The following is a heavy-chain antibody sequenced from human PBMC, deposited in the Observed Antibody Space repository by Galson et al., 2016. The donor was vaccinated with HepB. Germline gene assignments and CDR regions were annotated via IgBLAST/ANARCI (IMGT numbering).Heavy chain of an antibody. V-gene: IGHV3-30-3*01. CDR3: ARSRAARSYFDY. J-gene: IGHJ4*02. CDR1: GFTFSTYA. Sequence: SLRLSCAASGFTFSTYAMHWVRQAPGKGLEWVAVISYDGSNKYYADSVKGRFTISRDNSENTLYLQMNSLRAEDTAVYHCARSRAARSYFDYWGQGTLVTVSS. D-gene: IGHD6-6*01. CDR2: ISYDGSNK.